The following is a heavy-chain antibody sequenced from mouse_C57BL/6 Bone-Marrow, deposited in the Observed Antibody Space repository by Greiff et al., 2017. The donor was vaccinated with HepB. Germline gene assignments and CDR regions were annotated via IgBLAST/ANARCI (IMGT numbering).Heavy chain of an antibody. D-gene: IGHD1-1*01. CDR2: FQPYNDDT. V-gene: IGHV1-47*01. CDR3: ARRYGSSYDAMDD. Sequence: QVQLKQSGAELVKPGASVKMSCKASGDTFTTYSIEWMKQNHGKSLEWIGNFQPYNDDTNYNEKFKGTATLTVEKSSSTVYLELNRLTSDNSAVYYCARRYGSSYDAMDDWGTGTSVTVSS. CDR1: GDTFTTYS. J-gene: IGHJ4*01.